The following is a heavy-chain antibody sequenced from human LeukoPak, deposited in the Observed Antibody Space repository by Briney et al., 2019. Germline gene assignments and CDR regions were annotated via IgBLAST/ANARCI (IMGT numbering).Heavy chain of an antibody. CDR3: AKDSGPSYGYSVDY. D-gene: IGHD5-18*01. J-gene: IGHJ4*02. CDR1: GFTFSSYG. CDR2: IRYDGSNK. Sequence: PGGSLRLSCAASGFTFSSYGMHCVRQAPGKGLEWVAFIRYDGSNKYYADSVKGRFTISRDNSKNTLYLQMNSLRAEDTAVYYCAKDSGPSYGYSVDYWGQGTLVTVSS. V-gene: IGHV3-30*02.